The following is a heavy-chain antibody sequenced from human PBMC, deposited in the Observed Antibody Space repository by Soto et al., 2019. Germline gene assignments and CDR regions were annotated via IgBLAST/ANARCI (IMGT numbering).Heavy chain of an antibody. J-gene: IGHJ4*02. CDR1: GFTFSTYW. CDR2: IKQDGSEK. V-gene: IGHV3-7*05. CDR3: ARHVYYGSGTYCTN. D-gene: IGHD3-10*01. Sequence: GGSLRLSCAASGFTFSTYWMSWVRQAPGKGLEWVANIKQDGSEKYYVDSVKGRFTISRDNAKNSLYLQMNSLRAEDTAVYYCARHVYYGSGTYCTNWGQGTLVTVSS.